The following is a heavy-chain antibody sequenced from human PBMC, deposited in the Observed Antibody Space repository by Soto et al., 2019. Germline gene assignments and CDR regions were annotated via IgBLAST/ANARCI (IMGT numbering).Heavy chain of an antibody. J-gene: IGHJ4*02. V-gene: IGHV4-59*01. Sequence: SETLSLTCTVSGGSISSYYWSWIRQPPGKGLEWIGYIYYSGSTNYNPSLKSRVTISVDTSKNQFSLKLSSVTAADTAVYYCARDAKGYFDYWGQGTLVTVSS. CDR2: IYYSGST. CDR3: ARDAKGYFDY. CDR1: GGSISSYY.